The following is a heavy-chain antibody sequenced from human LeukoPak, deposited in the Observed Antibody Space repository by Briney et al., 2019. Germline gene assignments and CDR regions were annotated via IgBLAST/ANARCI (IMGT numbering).Heavy chain of an antibody. Sequence: SETLSLTCTVSGGSISNSDYYWSWIRQPPGEGLEWIGYIYQSGSTYSNPSLKSRVTMSIDTSKSQFSLKLSSVTAADTAIYYCARDEGGRHYYGSGSRVYWGQGTLVTVSS. CDR2: IYQSGST. V-gene: IGHV4-30-2*01. CDR3: ARDEGGRHYYGSGSRVY. J-gene: IGHJ4*02. D-gene: IGHD3-10*01. CDR1: GGSISNSDYY.